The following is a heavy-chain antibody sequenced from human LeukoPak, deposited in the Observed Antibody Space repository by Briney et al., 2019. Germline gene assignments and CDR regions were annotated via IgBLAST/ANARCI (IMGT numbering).Heavy chain of an antibody. D-gene: IGHD3-22*01. CDR2: IYYSGST. CDR3: ARYLMYYYDSSGPREDY. J-gene: IGHJ4*02. Sequence: SETLSLTCTVSGGSISSSSYYWGWIPQPPGKGLEWIGRIYYSGSTYYTPSLKSRVTISVDTSKNQFSLKLSSVTAADTAVYDCARYLMYYYDSSGPREDYWGQGTLVTVSS. CDR1: GGSISSSSYY. V-gene: IGHV4-39*01.